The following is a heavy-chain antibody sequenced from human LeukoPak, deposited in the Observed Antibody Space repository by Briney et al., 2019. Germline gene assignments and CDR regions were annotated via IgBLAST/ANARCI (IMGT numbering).Heavy chain of an antibody. D-gene: IGHD4-11*01. V-gene: IGHV3-30-3*01. J-gene: IGHJ6*03. CDR1: GFTFSSYA. CDR2: ISYDGSNK. Sequence: PGRSLRLSCAASGFTFSSYAMHWVRQAPGKGLEWVAVISYDGSNKYYADSVKGRFTISRDNSKNTLYLQMNSLRAEDTAVYYCARGYDYPPGGFYYMDVWGKGTTVTVSS. CDR3: ARGYDYPPGGFYYMDV.